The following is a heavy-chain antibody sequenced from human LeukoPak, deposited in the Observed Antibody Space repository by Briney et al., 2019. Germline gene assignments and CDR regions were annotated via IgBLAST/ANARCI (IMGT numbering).Heavy chain of an antibody. D-gene: IGHD3-22*01. J-gene: IGHJ4*02. Sequence: SGGSLRLSCAASGFTFSSYAMHWVRQAPGKGLEWVAVISYDGSNKYYADSVKGRFTISRDNSKNTLYLQMNSLRAEDTAVYYCARGRRYYDSSGLFFDYWGQGTLVTVSS. CDR3: ARGRRYYDSSGLFFDY. CDR2: ISYDGSNK. V-gene: IGHV3-30*14. CDR1: GFTFSSYA.